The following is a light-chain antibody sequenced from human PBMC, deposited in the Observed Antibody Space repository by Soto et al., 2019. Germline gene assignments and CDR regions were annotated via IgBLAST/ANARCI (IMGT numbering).Light chain of an antibody. J-gene: IGKJ1*01. V-gene: IGKV1-5*03. Sequence: DIQMTQSPSTLSASVGDRVTITCRASQSISSWLAWYQQKPGKAPKVLIYKASSLESGVPSRFSGSGSGTEFTLTISSLQPDDFATYYCHQYYTDSRTFGQGTKVEIK. CDR2: KAS. CDR3: HQYYTDSRT. CDR1: QSISSW.